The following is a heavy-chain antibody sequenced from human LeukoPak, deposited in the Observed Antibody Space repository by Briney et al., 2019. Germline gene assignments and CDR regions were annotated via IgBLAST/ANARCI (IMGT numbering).Heavy chain of an antibody. CDR2: ISYDGSNK. V-gene: IGHV3-30-3*01. CDR3: AREAGEYCGGDCYSRGSFDY. D-gene: IGHD2-21*02. CDR1: GFTVSGNY. J-gene: IGHJ4*02. Sequence: PGGSLRLSCAASGFTVSGNYMNWVRQAPGKGLEWVAVISYDGSNKYYADSVKGRFTISRDNSKNTLYLQMNSLRAEDTAVYYCAREAGEYCGGDCYSRGSFDYWGQGTLVTVSS.